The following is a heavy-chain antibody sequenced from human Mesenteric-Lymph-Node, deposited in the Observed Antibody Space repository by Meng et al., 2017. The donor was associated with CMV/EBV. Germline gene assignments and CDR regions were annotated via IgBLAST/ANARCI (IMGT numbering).Heavy chain of an antibody. V-gene: IGHV3-66*02. J-gene: IGHJ4*02. CDR3: ARDHGPTDGYNSHFDY. CDR1: GFTFDDYG. CDR2: IYSGDDA. Sequence: GGSLRLSCAASGFTFDDYGMSWVRQAPGKGLEWVSVIYSGDDAYYADFVKGRFTISRDTSKNILYLQMNRLRAEDTAMYYCARDHGPTDGYNSHFDYWGLGTLVTVSS. D-gene: IGHD5-24*01.